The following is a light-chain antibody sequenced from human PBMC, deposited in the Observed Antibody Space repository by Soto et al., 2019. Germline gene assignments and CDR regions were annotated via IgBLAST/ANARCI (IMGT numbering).Light chain of an antibody. CDR1: QSISSW. CDR3: QQYNSYTFT. J-gene: IGKJ2*01. CDR2: DAS. Sequence: DIQMTQSPSTLSASVGDRVTSTCRASQSISSWLAWYQQKPGKAPKLLIYDASSLESGVPSRFSGSGSGTEFTLTISSLQPDDFATYYCQQYNSYTFTFGQGIKLEIQ. V-gene: IGKV1-5*01.